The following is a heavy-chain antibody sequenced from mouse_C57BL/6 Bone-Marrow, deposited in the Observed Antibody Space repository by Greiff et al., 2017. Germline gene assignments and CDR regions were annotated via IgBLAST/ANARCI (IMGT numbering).Heavy chain of an antibody. CDR2: INPNNGGT. D-gene: IGHD3-2*02. Sequence: VQLQQSGPELVKPGASVKIPCKASGYTFTDYNMAWVKQSHGKSLAWIGDINPNNGGTIYNQKFKGKATLTVDKSCSTAYMELRSLTSEDTALYNCTRKGTAQAKWGYAMDYWDQGKAVTVTS. V-gene: IGHV1-18*01. CDR3: TRKGTAQAKWGYAMDY. CDR1: GYTFTDYN. J-gene: IGHJ4*01.